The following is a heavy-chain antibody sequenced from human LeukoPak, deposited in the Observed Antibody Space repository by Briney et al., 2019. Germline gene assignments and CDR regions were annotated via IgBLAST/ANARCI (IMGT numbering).Heavy chain of an antibody. Sequence: GGSLRLSCAASGFSLTDNWMSWICQAPGKGLEWVANINQNGREKRYVDSVKGRFTISRDDAKSSVILQMNNLRVEDTGVYYCATWVYLTPVISRDFFESWGQGTLVSVSS. D-gene: IGHD4-11*01. CDR1: GFSLTDNW. CDR3: ATWVYLTPVISRDFFES. CDR2: INQNGREK. V-gene: IGHV3-7*01. J-gene: IGHJ4*02.